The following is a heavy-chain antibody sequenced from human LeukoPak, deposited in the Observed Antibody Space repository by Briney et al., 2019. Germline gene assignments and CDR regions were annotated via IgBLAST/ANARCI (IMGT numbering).Heavy chain of an antibody. D-gene: IGHD4-11*01. J-gene: IGHJ4*02. CDR2: IIPIFGIA. CDR1: EGTFSSYA. Sequence: ASVKVSCKASEGTFSSYAISWVRQAPGQGLEWMGRIIPIFGIANYAQKFQGRVTITADKSTSTAYMELSSLRSEDTAVYYCAGLVTTDYYFDYWGQGTLVTVSS. V-gene: IGHV1-69*04. CDR3: AGLVTTDYYFDY.